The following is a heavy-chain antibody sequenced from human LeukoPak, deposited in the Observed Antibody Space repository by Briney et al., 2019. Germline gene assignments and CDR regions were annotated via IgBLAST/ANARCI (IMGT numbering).Heavy chain of an antibody. CDR3: ATDTIPPLDFDY. CDR2: IRYDGSNK. D-gene: IGHD2-2*01. V-gene: IGHV3-30*02. J-gene: IGHJ4*02. CDR1: GFTFSSYG. Sequence: PGGSLRLSCAASGFTFSSYGMHWVRQAPGKGLEWVAFIRYDGSNKYYADSVKGRFTISRDNSKNTLYLQMNSLRAEDTAVYYCATDTIPPLDFDYWGQGTLVTVSS.